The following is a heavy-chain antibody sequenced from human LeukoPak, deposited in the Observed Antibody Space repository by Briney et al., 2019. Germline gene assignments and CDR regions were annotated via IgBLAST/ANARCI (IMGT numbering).Heavy chain of an antibody. J-gene: IGHJ4*02. CDR2: ISSSSSTI. V-gene: IGHV3-48*01. CDR3: ARLHDSSGYWRGFDY. D-gene: IGHD3-22*01. CDR1: GFTFSSYS. Sequence: GGSLRLSCAASGFTFSSYSMNRVRQAPGKGLEWVSYISSSSSTIYYADSVKGRFTISRDNAKNSLYLQMNSLRAEDTAVYYCARLHDSSGYWRGFDYWGQGTLVTVSS.